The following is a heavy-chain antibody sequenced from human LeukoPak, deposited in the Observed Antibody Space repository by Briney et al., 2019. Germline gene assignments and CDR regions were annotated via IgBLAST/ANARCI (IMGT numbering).Heavy chain of an antibody. J-gene: IGHJ5*02. D-gene: IGHD3-22*01. Sequence: SHTLSLTCTVSGGAISSGSYYWSWIRQPAGKGLEWIGRIYTSGSTNYNPSLKSRVTISVDTSNNQFSLKLSSVTAADNAVYYCARDRDYYDIPQAWFAPWGEGSLVTVYS. V-gene: IGHV4-61*02. CDR2: IYTSGST. CDR3: ARDRDYYDIPQAWFAP. CDR1: GGAISSGSYY.